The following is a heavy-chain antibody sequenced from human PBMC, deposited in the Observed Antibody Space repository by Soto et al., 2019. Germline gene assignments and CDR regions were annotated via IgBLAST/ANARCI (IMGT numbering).Heavy chain of an antibody. Sequence: SETLSLTCAVYGGSFSGYYWSWIRQPPGKGLEWIGKINHSGSTNYNPSLKSRVTISVDTSKNQFSLKLSSVTAADTAVYYCAGDSGSYWRRFDYWGQGTLVTVSS. CDR1: GGSFSGYY. CDR2: INHSGST. V-gene: IGHV4-34*01. D-gene: IGHD1-26*01. CDR3: AGDSGSYWRRFDY. J-gene: IGHJ4*02.